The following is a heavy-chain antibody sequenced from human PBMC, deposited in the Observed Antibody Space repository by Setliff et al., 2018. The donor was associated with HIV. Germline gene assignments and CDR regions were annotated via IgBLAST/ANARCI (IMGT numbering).Heavy chain of an antibody. CDR2: ISAYNGNT. Sequence: ASVKVSCKASDYTFTSYGISWVRQAPGQGLEWMGWISAYNGNTNYAQKLQGRVTMTTDTSTSTAYMELRSLRSDDTAVYYCARDVDYTDAFDIWGQGTMVTVSS. V-gene: IGHV1-18*01. J-gene: IGHJ3*02. D-gene: IGHD4-4*01. CDR3: ARDVDYTDAFDI. CDR1: DYTFTSYG.